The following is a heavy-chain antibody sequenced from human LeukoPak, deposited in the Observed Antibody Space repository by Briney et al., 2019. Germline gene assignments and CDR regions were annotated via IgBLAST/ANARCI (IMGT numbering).Heavy chain of an antibody. Sequence: PGGSLRLSCAASGFTFSSYAMYWVRQAPGKGLEWVSAISRSGGSTYYADSVKGRFTISRDNSKNTLYLQMNSLRAEDTAVYYCAKCDFGVVMPFDHWGQGTLVTVSS. CDR3: AKCDFGVVMPFDH. J-gene: IGHJ4*02. CDR2: ISRSGGST. CDR1: GFTFSSYA. D-gene: IGHD3-3*01. V-gene: IGHV3-23*01.